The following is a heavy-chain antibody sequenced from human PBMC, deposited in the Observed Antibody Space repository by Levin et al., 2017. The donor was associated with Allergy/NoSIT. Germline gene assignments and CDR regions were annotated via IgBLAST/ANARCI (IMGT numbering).Heavy chain of an antibody. D-gene: IGHD5-24*01. CDR1: GFTFSDYY. CDR3: ARDRGPGEMATIRGDY. V-gene: IGHV3-11*01. CDR2: ISSSGSTI. J-gene: IGHJ4*02. Sequence: GGSLRLSCAASGFTFSDYYMSWIRQAPGKGLEWVSYISSSGSTIYYADSVKGRFTISRDNAKNSLYLQMNSLRAEDTAVYYCARDRGPGEMATIRGDYWGQGTLVTVSS.